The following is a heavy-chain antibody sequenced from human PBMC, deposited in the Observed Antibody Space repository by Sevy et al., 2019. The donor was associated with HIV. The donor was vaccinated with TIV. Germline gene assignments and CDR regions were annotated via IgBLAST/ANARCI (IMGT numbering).Heavy chain of an antibody. D-gene: IGHD3-22*01. Sequence: GGSLRLSCAASGFTFSSYAMHWVRQAPGKGLEWVAVISYDGSNKYYADSVKGRFTISRDNSKNTLYLQMNSLRAEDTAVYYCARDYDSSGYSPAGVDYCGQGTLVTVSS. CDR1: GFTFSSYA. CDR2: ISYDGSNK. CDR3: ARDYDSSGYSPAGVDY. V-gene: IGHV3-30-3*01. J-gene: IGHJ4*02.